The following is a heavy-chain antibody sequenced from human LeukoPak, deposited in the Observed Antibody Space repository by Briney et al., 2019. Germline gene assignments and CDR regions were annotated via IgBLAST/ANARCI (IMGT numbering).Heavy chain of an antibody. CDR3: ARWGLSTTVTTWTYYYYYYYMDV. Sequence: ASVKVSCKASGYTFTSYGISWVRQAPGQGLEWMGWISAYNGNTNYAQKLQGRVTITRNTSISTAYMELSSLRSEDTAVYYCARWGLSTTVTTWTYYYYYYYMDVWGKGTTVTVSS. J-gene: IGHJ6*03. D-gene: IGHD4-11*01. CDR1: GYTFTSYG. V-gene: IGHV1-18*01. CDR2: ISAYNGNT.